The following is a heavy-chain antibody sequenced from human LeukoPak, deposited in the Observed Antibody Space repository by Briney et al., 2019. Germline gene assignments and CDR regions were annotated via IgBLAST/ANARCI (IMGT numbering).Heavy chain of an antibody. J-gene: IGHJ6*03. V-gene: IGHV4-34*01. CDR3: ARGAVVVPAAIYYYYMDV. Sequence: SETLSLTCAVYGGSFSGYYWSWIRQPPGKGLEWIGEINHSGSTNYNPSLKSRVTISVDTSKNQFSLKLSSVTAADTAVYYCARGAVVVPAAIYYYYMDVWGKGTTVTVSS. D-gene: IGHD2-2*01. CDR1: GGSFSGYY. CDR2: INHSGST.